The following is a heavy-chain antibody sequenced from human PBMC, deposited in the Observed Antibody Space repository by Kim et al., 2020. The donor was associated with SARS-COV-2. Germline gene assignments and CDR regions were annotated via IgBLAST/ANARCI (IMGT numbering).Heavy chain of an antibody. CDR2: ISWNSGSI. V-gene: IGHV3-9*01. J-gene: IGHJ2*01. CDR3: AKDKEGALYWYFDL. CDR1: GFTFDDYA. D-gene: IGHD1-26*01. Sequence: GGSLRLSCAASGFTFDDYAMHWVRQAPGKGLEWVSGISWNSGSIGYADSVKGRFTISRDNAKNSLYLQMNSLRAEDTALYYCAKDKEGALYWYFDLWGRGTLVTVSS.